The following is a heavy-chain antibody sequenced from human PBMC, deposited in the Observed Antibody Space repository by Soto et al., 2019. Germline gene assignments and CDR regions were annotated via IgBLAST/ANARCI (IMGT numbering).Heavy chain of an antibody. V-gene: IGHV1-18*01. CDR3: ATSPPWSVGPYYYYGMDV. Sequence: ASVKVSCKASGYTFTSYGISWVRQAPGQGLEWMGWISAYNGNTNYAQKLQGRVTMTTDTSTSTAYMELRSLRSDDTAVYYCATSPPWSVGPYYYYGMDVWGQGTTVTVSS. J-gene: IGHJ6*02. CDR2: ISAYNGNT. CDR1: GYTFTSYG. D-gene: IGHD2-15*01.